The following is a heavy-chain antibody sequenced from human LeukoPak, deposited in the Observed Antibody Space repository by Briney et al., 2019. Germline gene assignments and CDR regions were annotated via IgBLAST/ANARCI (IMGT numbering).Heavy chain of an antibody. D-gene: IGHD3-3*01. V-gene: IGHV1-2*02. CDR3: ARDLRFLERQGY. CDR2: INPNSGGT. Sequence: QAPGXGXXXMGWINPNSGGTNYAQKFQGRVTMTRDTSISTAYMELSRLRSDDTAVYYCARDLRFLERQGYWGQGTLVTVSS. J-gene: IGHJ4*02.